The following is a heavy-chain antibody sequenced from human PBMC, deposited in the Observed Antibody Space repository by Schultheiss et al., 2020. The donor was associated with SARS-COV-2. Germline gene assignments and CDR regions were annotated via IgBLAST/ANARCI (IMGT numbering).Heavy chain of an antibody. J-gene: IGHJ4*02. Sequence: GESLKISCAASGFTFSTYAMSWVRQAPGKGLEWVSAISGSGGSTYYADSVKGRFTISRDNSKNTLYLQMNSLRDEDTAVYYCARDPPYGGSKYYFDYWGQGTLVTVSS. CDR3: ARDPPYGGSKYYFDY. D-gene: IGHD4-23*01. CDR2: ISGSGGST. CDR1: GFTFSTYA. V-gene: IGHV3-23*01.